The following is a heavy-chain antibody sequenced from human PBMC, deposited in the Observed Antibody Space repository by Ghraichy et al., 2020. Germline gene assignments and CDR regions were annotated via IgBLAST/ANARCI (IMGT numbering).Heavy chain of an antibody. Sequence: SETLSLTCTVSGRSISSGSYYWSWIRQPAGKGLEWIGRIYTSGSTNYNPSLKSRVTISVDTSKNQFSLKLSSVTAADTAVYYCSRAVNYDFWSGSIDYWGQGTLVTVSS. CDR2: IYTSGST. CDR1: GRSISSGSYY. V-gene: IGHV4-61*02. J-gene: IGHJ4*02. D-gene: IGHD3-3*01. CDR3: SRAVNYDFWSGSIDY.